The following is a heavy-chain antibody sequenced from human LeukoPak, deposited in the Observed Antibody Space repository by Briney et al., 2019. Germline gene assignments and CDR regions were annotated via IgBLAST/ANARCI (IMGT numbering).Heavy chain of an antibody. V-gene: IGHV3-23*01. J-gene: IGHJ4*02. Sequence: GGSLRLSCAASGFSFSSYTMSWVRQAPGKGLEWVSAIGGSGGGTYYADSVKGRFTISRDNSKNTLYLQMDSLRADDTAVYYCAKDLYSGRMPRCFDDWGQGSLVTVSS. D-gene: IGHD1-26*01. CDR3: AKDLYSGRMPRCFDD. CDR2: IGGSGGGT. CDR1: GFSFSSYT.